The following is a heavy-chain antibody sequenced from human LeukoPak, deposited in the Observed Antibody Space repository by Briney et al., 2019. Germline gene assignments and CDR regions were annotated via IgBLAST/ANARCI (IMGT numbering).Heavy chain of an antibody. D-gene: IGHD3-3*01. V-gene: IGHV3-7*01. J-gene: IGHJ4*02. CDR2: IKQDGSEK. CDR1: GFTFSSYW. CDR3: ARDYDFWSGYYDY. Sequence: GGSLRLSCAASGFTFSSYWMSWVRQAPGKGLEWVANIKQDGSEKYYVDSVKGRFTISRDNAKNSLYLQMNSLRAEDTAVYYCARDYDFWSGYYDYWGQGTLVTVSS.